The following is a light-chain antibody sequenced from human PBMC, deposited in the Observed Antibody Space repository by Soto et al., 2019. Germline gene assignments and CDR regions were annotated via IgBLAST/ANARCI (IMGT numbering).Light chain of an antibody. V-gene: IGKV3-20*01. Sequence: EIVLTQSPGTLSLSPGERATLSCRASQSVSSNYLAWYKQKPGQAPRVLIYVASSRATGIPDSFSGSGSGTDVTLTISRLEPEDFAVYYCQQYGSSPITFGQGTRLEIK. CDR2: VAS. CDR1: QSVSSNY. CDR3: QQYGSSPIT. J-gene: IGKJ5*01.